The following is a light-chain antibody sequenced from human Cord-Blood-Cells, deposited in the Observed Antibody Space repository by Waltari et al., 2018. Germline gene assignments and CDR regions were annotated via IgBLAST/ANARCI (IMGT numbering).Light chain of an antibody. V-gene: IGKV1-5*03. CDR3: QQYNGYWT. J-gene: IGKJ1*01. Sequence: DIQMTQSPSTLSVSIGDRVTITCRASQSISSWLAWYQQKPGKAPKLLIYKASSLESGVPSRFSGSGSGTEFTLTISSLQPDDFATYYCQQYNGYWTFGQGTKVEIK. CDR1: QSISSW. CDR2: KAS.